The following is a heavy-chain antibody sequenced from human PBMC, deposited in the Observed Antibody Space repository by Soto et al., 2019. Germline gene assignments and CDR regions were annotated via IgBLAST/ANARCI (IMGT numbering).Heavy chain of an antibody. V-gene: IGHV1-69*04. Sequence: GASVKVSCKAPGGTFSSYTISWVRQAPGQGLEWMGRIIPILGIANYAQKLQGRVTITADKSTSTAYMELSSLRSEDTAVYYCARDSSGYDTLGGFADYWGQGTLVTVSS. D-gene: IGHD5-12*01. CDR3: ARDSSGYDTLGGFADY. CDR2: IIPILGIA. CDR1: GGTFSSYT. J-gene: IGHJ4*02.